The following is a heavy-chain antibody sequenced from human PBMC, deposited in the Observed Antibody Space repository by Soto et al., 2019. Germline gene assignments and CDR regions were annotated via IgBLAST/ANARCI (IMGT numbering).Heavy chain of an antibody. V-gene: IGHV5-51*01. CDR2: IYPGDSDT. Sequence: GESLKISCKGSGYSFTSYWIGWVRQMPGKGLEWIGIIYPGDSDTRYSPSFQGQITISADKSISTAYLQWSSLKASDTAMYYCAKTGPAGIAAAVFSFDYWGQGTLVTVSS. D-gene: IGHD6-13*01. J-gene: IGHJ4*02. CDR3: AKTGPAGIAAAVFSFDY. CDR1: GYSFTSYW.